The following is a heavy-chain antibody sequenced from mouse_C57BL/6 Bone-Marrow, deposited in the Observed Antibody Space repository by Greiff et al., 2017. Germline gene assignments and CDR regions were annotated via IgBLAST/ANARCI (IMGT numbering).Heavy chain of an antibody. CDR2: IDPSDSET. V-gene: IGHV1-52*01. Sequence: QVQLQQPGAELVRPGSSVKLSCKASGYTFTSYWMHWVKQRPIQGLEWIGNIDPSDSETHYNQKFKDKATLTVDKSSSTAYMQLSSLTSEDSAVYYCARSADILPWFAYWGQGTLVTVSA. J-gene: IGHJ3*01. CDR3: ARSADILPWFAY. CDR1: GYTFTSYW. D-gene: IGHD3-3*01.